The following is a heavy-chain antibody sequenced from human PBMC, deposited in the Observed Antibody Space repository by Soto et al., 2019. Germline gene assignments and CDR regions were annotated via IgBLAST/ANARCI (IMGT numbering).Heavy chain of an antibody. D-gene: IGHD1-26*01. CDR2: TRNKANSYTT. CDR1: GFTFSDHY. Sequence: EVQLVESGGGLVQPGGSLRLSCAASGFTFSDHYMDWVRQAPGKGLEWVGRTRNKANSYTTEYAASVKGRFTISRDDSKNSLYLQMNSLKTVDTAVYYCARAEVGATTYWGQGTLVTVSS. V-gene: IGHV3-72*01. CDR3: ARAEVGATTY. J-gene: IGHJ4*02.